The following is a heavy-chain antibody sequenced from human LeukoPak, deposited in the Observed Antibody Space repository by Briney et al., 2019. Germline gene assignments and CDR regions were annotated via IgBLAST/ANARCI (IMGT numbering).Heavy chain of an antibody. V-gene: IGHV4-34*01. CDR2: INHSGST. D-gene: IGHD3-3*01. J-gene: IGHJ4*02. CDR3: ARGLASGYPPIPFDY. Sequence: SETLSLTCAVYGGSFSGYYWSWIRQPPGRGLEWIGEINHSGSTNYNPSLKSRVTISVDTSKNQFSLNLSSVTAADTAVYYCARGLASGYPPIPFDYWGQGTLVTVSS. CDR1: GGSFSGYY.